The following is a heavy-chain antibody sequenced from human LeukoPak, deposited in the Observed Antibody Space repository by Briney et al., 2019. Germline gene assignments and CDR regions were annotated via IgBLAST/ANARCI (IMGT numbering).Heavy chain of an antibody. CDR2: IYYSGST. D-gene: IGHD3-3*01. Sequence: SETLSLTCTVSGGSVSSGSYYWSWIRQPPGKGLEWIGYIYYSGSTNYNPSLKSRVTISVDTSKNQFSLKLSSVTAADTAVYYCAREGGFYRPLDYSGQGTLVTVSS. V-gene: IGHV4-61*01. J-gene: IGHJ4*02. CDR3: AREGGFYRPLDY. CDR1: GGSVSSGSYY.